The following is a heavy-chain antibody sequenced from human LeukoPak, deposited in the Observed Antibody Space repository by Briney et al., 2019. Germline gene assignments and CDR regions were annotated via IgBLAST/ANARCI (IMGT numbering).Heavy chain of an antibody. CDR2: SSGSGGST. J-gene: IGHJ4*02. Sequence: GGSLRLSCVVSGFTFSSYGMSWVRQAPGKGLEWVSGSSGSGGSTYYADSVKGRFTISRDNSKNTLYLQMNSLRAEDTAVYYCAKDHRIHPTLGYSYGLDYWGQGTLVTVSS. CDR1: GFTFSSYG. CDR3: AKDHRIHPTLGYSYGLDY. D-gene: IGHD5-18*01. V-gene: IGHV3-23*01.